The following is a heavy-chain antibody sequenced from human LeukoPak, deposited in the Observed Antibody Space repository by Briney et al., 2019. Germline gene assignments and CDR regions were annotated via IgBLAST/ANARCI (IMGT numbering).Heavy chain of an antibody. D-gene: IGHD5/OR15-5a*01. Sequence: PGGSLRLSCAPSGFTFSSYWMSWVRQAPGKGLEWVANIKQDGSEKTYVDSVKGRFTISRDNAKNSLYLQMNSLRAEDTAVYYCARGSLRWFDYWGQGTLVTVSS. V-gene: IGHV3-7*01. CDR2: IKQDGSEK. J-gene: IGHJ4*02. CDR1: GFTFSSYW. CDR3: ARGSLRWFDY.